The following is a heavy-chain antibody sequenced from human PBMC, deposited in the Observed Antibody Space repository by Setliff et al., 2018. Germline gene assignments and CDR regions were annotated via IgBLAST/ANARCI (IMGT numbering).Heavy chain of an antibody. J-gene: IGHJ3*02. CDR2: IYYSGST. V-gene: IGHV4-31*03. Sequence: PSETLSLTCTVPGGSISSGGYYWSWIRQHPGKGLEWIGYIYYSGSTYYNPSLKSRVTISVDTSKNQFSLKLSSVTAADTAVYYCARVALVVVIRNAFDIWGQGTMVTVS. CDR1: GGSISSGGYY. CDR3: ARVALVVVIRNAFDI. D-gene: IGHD2-21*01.